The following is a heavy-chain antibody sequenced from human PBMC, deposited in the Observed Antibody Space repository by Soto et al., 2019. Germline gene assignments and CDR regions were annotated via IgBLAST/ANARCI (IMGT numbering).Heavy chain of an antibody. CDR2: IYYSGST. D-gene: IGHD5-12*01. CDR1: GGSISSGGYY. CDR3: ARYGRDGYTWGSWFDP. J-gene: IGHJ5*02. Sequence: SETLSLTCTVSGGSISSGGYYWSWIRQHPGKGLEWIGYIYYSGSTYYNPSLKSRVTISVDTSKNQFSLKLSSVTAADTAVYYCARYGRDGYTWGSWFDPWGQGTLVTVSS. V-gene: IGHV4-31*03.